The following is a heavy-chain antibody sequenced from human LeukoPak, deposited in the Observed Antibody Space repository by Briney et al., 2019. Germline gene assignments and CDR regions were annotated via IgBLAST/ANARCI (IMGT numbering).Heavy chain of an antibody. CDR1: GFTFSSYA. Sequence: GGSLRLSCAASGFTFSSYAMSWVRQAPGKGLEWVSAISGSGGSTYYADSVKGRFTISRDNSKNTLYLQMNSLRAEDTAVYYCAKAVPAIAVGLTDSYYYGMDVWGQGTTVTVSS. CDR2: ISGSGGST. V-gene: IGHV3-23*01. J-gene: IGHJ6*02. D-gene: IGHD6-19*01. CDR3: AKAVPAIAVGLTDSYYYGMDV.